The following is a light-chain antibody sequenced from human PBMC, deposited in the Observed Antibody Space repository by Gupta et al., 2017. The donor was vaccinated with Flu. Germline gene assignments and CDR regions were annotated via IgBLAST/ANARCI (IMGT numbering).Light chain of an antibody. CDR2: KAS. Sequence: DYQMTQSPSTLSASVGDRVTITCRASQTIKTWLAWFQRKPGEAPKLLIYKASTVETGVPSRFSGSGSGTEFTLTSSSLQPDDFATYYGQQYYGPWTFGQGTKVEIK. J-gene: IGKJ1*01. V-gene: IGKV1-5*03. CDR3: QQYYGPWT. CDR1: QTIKTW.